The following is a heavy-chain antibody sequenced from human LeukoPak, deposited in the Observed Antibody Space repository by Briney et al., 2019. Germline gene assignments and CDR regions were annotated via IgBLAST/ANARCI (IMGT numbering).Heavy chain of an antibody. CDR3: ARRIAAAGFGY. D-gene: IGHD6-13*01. CDR1: GGSFSGYY. CDR2: INRSGST. V-gene: IGHV4-34*01. J-gene: IGHJ4*02. Sequence: PSETLSLTCAVYGGSFSGYYWSWIRQPPGKGLEWIGEINRSGSTNYNPSLKSRVTISVDTSKNQFSLKLSSVTAADTAVYYCARRIAAAGFGYWGQGTLVTVSS.